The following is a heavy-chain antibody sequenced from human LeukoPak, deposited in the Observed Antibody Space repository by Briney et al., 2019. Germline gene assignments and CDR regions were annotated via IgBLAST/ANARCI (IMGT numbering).Heavy chain of an antibody. V-gene: IGHV1-69*02. J-gene: IGHJ5*02. CDR3: ARKADSSGFTP. CDR1: GGTLSSYT. CDR2: IIPILGIA. D-gene: IGHD3-22*01. Sequence: ASVKVSCKASGGTLSSYTISWVRQAPGQGLEWMGRIIPILGIANYAQKFQGRVTITADKSTSTAYMELSSLRSEDTAVYYCARKADSSGFTPWGQGTLVTVSS.